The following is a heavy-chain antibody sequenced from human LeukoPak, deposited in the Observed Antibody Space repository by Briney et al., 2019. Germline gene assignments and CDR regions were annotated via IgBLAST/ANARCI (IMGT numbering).Heavy chain of an antibody. D-gene: IGHD3-9*01. CDR2: FSGSGGST. CDR3: AKAGTPVLTGYLNYFDP. CDR1: GFTFSSYA. Sequence: GSLRLSCAAPGFTFSSYAMTWVRQAPGKGLGWGSTFSGSGGSTYYADSVKGRFAISRDNSKDTLYLQMNSLRVEDTAVYYCAKAGTPVLTGYLNYFDPWGQGTLVTVSS. V-gene: IGHV3-23*01. J-gene: IGHJ5*02.